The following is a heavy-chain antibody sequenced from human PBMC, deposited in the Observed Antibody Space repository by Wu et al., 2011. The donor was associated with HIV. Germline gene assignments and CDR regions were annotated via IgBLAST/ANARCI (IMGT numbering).Heavy chain of an antibody. CDR3: ARDATPITTEFDY. V-gene: IGHV1-2*02. D-gene: IGHD4-11*01. Sequence: QVQLVQSGAEMKKPGASVKVSCKTSGYTFTDYYFHWLRQAPGQGLEWMGWLVPNTGGTNYALNFQGRVAMTRDTSISTVYMELRRLRSDDTAVYFCARDATPITTEFDYVGPGTLITVSS. CDR2: LVPNTGGT. J-gene: IGHJ4*01. CDR1: GYTFTDYY.